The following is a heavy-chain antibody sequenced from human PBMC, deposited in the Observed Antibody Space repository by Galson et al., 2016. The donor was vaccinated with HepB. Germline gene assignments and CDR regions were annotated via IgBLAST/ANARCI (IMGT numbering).Heavy chain of an antibody. D-gene: IGHD1-26*01. CDR3: ARAIVGSTYLDN. Sequence: SVKVSCKASGYSFTSYAMNWVRQAPGQGLEWMGWNHTNTGKPSIAPGFPGRSVFSLDTPVSTAHLQITGLQLDDTAVYYCARAIVGSTYLDNWGQGTLLTVSS. J-gene: IGHJ1*01. V-gene: IGHV7-4-1*02. CDR1: GYSFTSYA. CDR2: NHTNTGKP.